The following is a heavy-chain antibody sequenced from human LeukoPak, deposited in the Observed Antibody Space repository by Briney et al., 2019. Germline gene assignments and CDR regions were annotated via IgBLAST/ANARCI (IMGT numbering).Heavy chain of an antibody. CDR3: ARDIRFLEWLLAHCGMDV. D-gene: IGHD3-3*01. CDR1: GFTSSSYA. J-gene: IGHJ6*02. V-gene: IGHV3-30-3*01. CDR2: ISYDGSNK. Sequence: GGSLRLSCAASGFTSSSYAMHWVRQAPGKGLEWVAVISYDGSNKYYADSVKGRFTISRDNSKNTLYLQMNSLRAEDTAVYYCARDIRFLEWLLAHCGMDVWGQGTTVTVSS.